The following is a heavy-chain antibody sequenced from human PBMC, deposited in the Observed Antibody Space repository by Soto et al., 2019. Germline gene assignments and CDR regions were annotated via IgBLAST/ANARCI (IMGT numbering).Heavy chain of an antibody. CDR1: GYTFTSDA. V-gene: IGHV1-3*05. J-gene: IGHJ5*02. CDR2: INAGNGNT. D-gene: IGHD3-3*01. CDR3: ARGFPLWCEP. Sequence: QVQLVQSWAEKKKPGASVKVSCKASGYTFTSDAIDWVRQAPGQRLEWMGWINAGNGNTKYSQKFQGRVTITRDTSASAAYMELSSLSSEDRAVYYCARGFPLWCEPWGQGTLVTVSS.